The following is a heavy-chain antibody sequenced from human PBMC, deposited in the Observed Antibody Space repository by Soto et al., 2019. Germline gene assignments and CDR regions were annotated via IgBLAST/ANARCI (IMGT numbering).Heavy chain of an antibody. J-gene: IGHJ4*02. CDR3: ARRGSTVTNDKLFDY. D-gene: IGHD4-17*01. CDR2: IYHSGST. V-gene: IGHV4-4*02. Sequence: SETLSLTCAVSGGSISSSNWWSWVRQPPGKGLEWIGEIYHSGSTNYNPSLKSRVTISVDKSKNQFSLKLSSVTAADTAVYYCARRGSTVTNDKLFDYWGQGTLVTVSS. CDR1: GGSISSSNW.